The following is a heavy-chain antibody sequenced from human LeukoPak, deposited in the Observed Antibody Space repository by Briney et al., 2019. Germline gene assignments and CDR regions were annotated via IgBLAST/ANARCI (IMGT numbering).Heavy chain of an antibody. CDR3: TRYRIVGATFSWFDT. D-gene: IGHD1-26*01. J-gene: IGHJ5*01. Sequence: EALKISCKGSGYSFTSYWWGCVRQMPGKGLEWMGIIYPGDCATSYSPSFQGHVTISAAKSISTGYLQWSSLKTPDTATYHCTRYRIVGATFSWFDTWGHGNLVTAS. CDR1: GYSFTSYW. CDR2: IYPGDCAT. V-gene: IGHV5-51*01.